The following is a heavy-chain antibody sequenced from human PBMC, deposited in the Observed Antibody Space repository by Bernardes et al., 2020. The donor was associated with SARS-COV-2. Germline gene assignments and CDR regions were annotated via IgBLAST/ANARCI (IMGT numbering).Heavy chain of an antibody. Sequence: GSLRLSCAASGFTFSTYSMNWVRLAPGKGLELLSYISSSSSTIVYADSVKGRFTISRDNAKNSLTLQMNSLRAEDTAVYYCARGPSTYYYGMDVWGQGTTVTVSS. CDR1: GFTFSTYS. CDR3: ARGPSTYYYGMDV. V-gene: IGHV3-48*01. J-gene: IGHJ6*02. CDR2: ISSSSSTI.